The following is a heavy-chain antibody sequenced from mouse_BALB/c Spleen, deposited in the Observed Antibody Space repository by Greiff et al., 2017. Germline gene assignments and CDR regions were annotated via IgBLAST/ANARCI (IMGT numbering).Heavy chain of an antibody. D-gene: IGHD2-4*01. V-gene: IGHV1-7*01. CDR1: GYTFTSYW. CDR3: ARNDYDRMDY. Sequence: QVQLQQSGAELAKPGASVKMSCKASGYTFTSYWMHWVKQRPGQGLEWIGYINPSTGYTEYNQKFKDKATLTADKSSSTAYMQLSSLTSEDSAVYYCARNDYDRMDYWGQGTSVTVSS. CDR2: INPSTGYT. J-gene: IGHJ4*01.